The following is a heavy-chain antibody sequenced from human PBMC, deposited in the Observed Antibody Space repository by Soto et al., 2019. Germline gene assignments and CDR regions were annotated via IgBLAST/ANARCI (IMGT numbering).Heavy chain of an antibody. Sequence: LSLTCTVSGGSISSGGYYWSWIRQHPGKGLEWIGYIYYSGSTYYNPSLKSRVTISVDTSKNQFSLKLSSVTAADTAVYYCARDEGDGYNYYGMDVWGQGTTVTVSS. D-gene: IGHD1-26*01. CDR2: IYYSGST. CDR3: ARDEGDGYNYYGMDV. CDR1: GGSISSGGYY. J-gene: IGHJ6*02. V-gene: IGHV4-31*03.